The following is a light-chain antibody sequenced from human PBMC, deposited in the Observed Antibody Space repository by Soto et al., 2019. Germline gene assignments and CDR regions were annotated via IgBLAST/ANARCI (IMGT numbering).Light chain of an antibody. V-gene: IGLV3-1*01. CDR2: QDS. CDR1: KLGDKY. CDR3: QAWDSSTACVV. Sequence: SYELTQQPSVSVSPGQTASITCSGDKLGDKYACWYQQKPGQFPVLVIYQDSKRPSGIPERFSGSNSGNTATLTISGTQAMDEADYYCQAWDSSTACVVFGGGTQLTVL. J-gene: IGLJ2*01.